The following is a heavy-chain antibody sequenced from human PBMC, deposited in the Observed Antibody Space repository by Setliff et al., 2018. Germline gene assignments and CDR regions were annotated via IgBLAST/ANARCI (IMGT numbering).Heavy chain of an antibody. Sequence: ASVKVSCKASGYTFNSYGITWVRQAPGQGLEWMGWISCYDGNTRYARKIQGRATMTTDTSTTTAYMELRSLTSDDTAVYYCARGGDIITIFGVVTPDFYYYMDVWGTGTTVTVSS. CDR1: GYTFNSYG. CDR3: ARGGDIITIFGVVTPDFYYYMDV. V-gene: IGHV1-18*01. J-gene: IGHJ6*03. CDR2: ISCYDGNT. D-gene: IGHD3-3*01.